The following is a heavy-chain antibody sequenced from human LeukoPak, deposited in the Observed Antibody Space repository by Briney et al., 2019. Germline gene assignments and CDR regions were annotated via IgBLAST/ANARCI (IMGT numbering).Heavy chain of an antibody. J-gene: IGHJ4*02. CDR3: ATSLGINTAMVFDY. CDR2: IKQDGSEK. Sequence: GGSLRLSCAASGFTFSSYWMSWVRQAPGKGLEWVANIKQDGSEKYYVDSVKGRFTISRDNAKNSLYLQMNSLRAEDTAVYNCATSLGINTAMVFDYWGQGTLVTVSS. CDR1: GFTFSSYW. D-gene: IGHD5-18*01. V-gene: IGHV3-7*01.